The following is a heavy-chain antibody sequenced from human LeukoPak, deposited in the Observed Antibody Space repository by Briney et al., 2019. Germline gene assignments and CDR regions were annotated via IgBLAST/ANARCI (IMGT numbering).Heavy chain of an antibody. CDR1: GFTFSSYA. Sequence: GGSLRLSCAASGFTFSSYAMTWVRQAPGKGLEWVSAISGSGGSTYYADSVKGRFTISRDNSKNTLYLQMNSLGAEDTAVYYCAKNGVGATTLRWFDPWGQGTLVTVSS. CDR2: ISGSGGST. D-gene: IGHD1-26*01. CDR3: AKNGVGATTLRWFDP. J-gene: IGHJ5*02. V-gene: IGHV3-23*01.